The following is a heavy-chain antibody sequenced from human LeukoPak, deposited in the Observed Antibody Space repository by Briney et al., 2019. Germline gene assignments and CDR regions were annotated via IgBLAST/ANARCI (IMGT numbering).Heavy chain of an antibody. CDR2: INHSGST. V-gene: IGHV4-34*01. Sequence: SETLSLTCAVYGGSFSGYYWSWVRQPPGKGLEWIGEINHSGSTNYNPSLKSRVTISVDTSKNQFSLKLSSVTAADTAVYYCARSCSSTSCYSYYYGMDVWGQGTTVTVSS. D-gene: IGHD2-2*02. CDR3: ARSCSSTSCYSYYYGMDV. CDR1: GGSFSGYY. J-gene: IGHJ6*02.